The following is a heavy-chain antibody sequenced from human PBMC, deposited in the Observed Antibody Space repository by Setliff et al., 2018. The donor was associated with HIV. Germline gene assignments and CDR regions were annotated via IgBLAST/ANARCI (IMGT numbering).Heavy chain of an antibody. Sequence: ASVKVSCKASGYTFTSYDINWVRQATGQGLEWMGWMNPNSGNTGYAQKFQGRVTMTRNTSISTAYMELSSLRSEDTAVYYCARVKDVDTAVYFDYWGQRTLVTVSS. CDR3: ARVKDVDTAVYFDY. CDR2: MNPNSGNT. D-gene: IGHD5-18*01. J-gene: IGHJ4*02. V-gene: IGHV1-8*02. CDR1: GYTFTSYD.